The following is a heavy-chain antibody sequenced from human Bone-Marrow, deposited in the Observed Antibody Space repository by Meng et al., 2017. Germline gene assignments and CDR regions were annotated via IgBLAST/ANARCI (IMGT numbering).Heavy chain of an antibody. CDR3: AKDMAPYYYDSSGYYY. D-gene: IGHD3-22*01. V-gene: IGHV3-9*01. CDR2: IRWNSGSI. Sequence: SLKISCAASGFTFDDYAMHWVRQAPGKGLEWVSGIRWNSGSIGYADSVKGRFTISRDNAKNSLDLQMNSLRAEDTALYYCAKDMAPYYYDSSGYYYWGQGTLVTVSS. J-gene: IGHJ4*02. CDR1: GFTFDDYA.